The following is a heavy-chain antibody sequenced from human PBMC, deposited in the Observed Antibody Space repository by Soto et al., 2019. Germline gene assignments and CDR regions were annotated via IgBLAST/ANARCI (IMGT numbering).Heavy chain of an antibody. CDR3: ARDEFLGDYYDSSQRFDP. Sequence: EVQLVESGGGLIQPGGSLRLSCAASGFTVSSNYMSWVRQAPGKGLEWVSVIYSGGSTYYADSVKGRFTISRDNSKNTXXLQMNSLRAEDTAVYYCARDEFLGDYYDSSQRFDPWGQGTLVTVSS. V-gene: IGHV3-53*01. D-gene: IGHD3-22*01. CDR2: IYSGGST. J-gene: IGHJ5*02. CDR1: GFTVSSNY.